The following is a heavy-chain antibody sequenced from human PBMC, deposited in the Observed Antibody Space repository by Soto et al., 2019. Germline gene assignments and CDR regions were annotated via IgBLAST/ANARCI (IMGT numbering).Heavy chain of an antibody. CDR1: GYSFTSYW. V-gene: IGHV5-51*01. Sequence: GESLKISCKGSGYSFTSYWIGWVRQMPGKGLEWMGIIYPGDSDTRYSPSFQGQVAFSADKSISTAYLQWSGLKASYTAIYYCARRLSTGWFFDFWGQGTLVTVSS. CDR3: ARRLSTGWFFDF. D-gene: IGHD6-19*01. J-gene: IGHJ4*02. CDR2: IYPGDSDT.